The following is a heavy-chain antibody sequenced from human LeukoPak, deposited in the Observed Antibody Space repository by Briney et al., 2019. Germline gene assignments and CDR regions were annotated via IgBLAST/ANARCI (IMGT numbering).Heavy chain of an antibody. V-gene: IGHV4-34*01. J-gene: IGHJ3*01. Sequence: SETLSLTCAVYGGSFSGYYWSWIHQPPGKGLEWIGEINHSGSTNYNPSLKSRVTISVDTSKNQFSLRLSSVTAADTAVYYCARETEKQWQYWGQGTTVSVSS. CDR1: GGSFSGYY. CDR2: INHSGST. CDR3: ARETEKQWQY. D-gene: IGHD6-19*01.